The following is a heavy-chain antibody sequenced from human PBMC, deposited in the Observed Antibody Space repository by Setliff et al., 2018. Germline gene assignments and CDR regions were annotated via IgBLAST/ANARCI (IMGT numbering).Heavy chain of an antibody. J-gene: IGHJ4*02. CDR1: GGSISTYY. CDR2: VYYSGTA. D-gene: IGHD5-12*01. CDR3: ARGGTFRYFDY. V-gene: IGHV4-59*01. Sequence: PSETLSLTCTVSGGSISTYYWSWTRQPPGKGLEYIGYVYYSGTANYSPSLKSRVIISVDTSKNQFSLNLRSVTAADTAVYYCARGGTFRYFDYWGQGTPVTVSS.